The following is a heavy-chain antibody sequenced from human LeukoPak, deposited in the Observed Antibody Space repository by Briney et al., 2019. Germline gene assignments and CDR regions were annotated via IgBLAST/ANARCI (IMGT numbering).Heavy chain of an antibody. J-gene: IGHJ4*02. CDR3: AKRGGSYFDY. CDR1: GFTFSSSG. CDR2: ISNDGSNK. D-gene: IGHD1-26*01. V-gene: IGHV3-30*18. Sequence: GGSLRLSCAASGFTFSSSGMHWVRQAPGKGLEWLAVISNDGSNKYYADSVEGRFTISRDNPKNTLYLEMNSLRAEDTAVYYCAKRGGSYFDYWGQGTLVTVSS.